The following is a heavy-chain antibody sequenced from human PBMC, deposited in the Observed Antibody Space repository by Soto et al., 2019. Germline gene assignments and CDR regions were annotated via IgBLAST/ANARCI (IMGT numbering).Heavy chain of an antibody. CDR1: GFTFSNAW. J-gene: IGHJ4*02. V-gene: IGHV3-15*01. CDR3: TTDLVGATTPFDY. Sequence: PGGSLRLSCAASGFTFSNAWMSWVRQAPGKGLEWIGRIKSKTDGGTTDYAAPVKGRFTISRGDSKNTLYLQMNSLKTEDTAVYYCTTDLVGATTPFDYWGQGTLVTVSS. CDR2: IKSKTDGGTT. D-gene: IGHD1-26*01.